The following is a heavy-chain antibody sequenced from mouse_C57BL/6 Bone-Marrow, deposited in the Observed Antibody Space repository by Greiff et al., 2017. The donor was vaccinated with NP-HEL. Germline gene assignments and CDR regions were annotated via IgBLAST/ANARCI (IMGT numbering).Heavy chain of an antibody. CDR2: INYDGSST. Sequence: DVKLVESEGGLVQPGSSMKLSCTASGFTFSDYYMAWVRQVPEKGLEWVANINYDGSSTYYLDSLKSRFIISRDNAKNILYLQMSSLKSEDTATYYCARAHYGSSPLYYAMDYWGQGTSVTVSS. J-gene: IGHJ4*01. D-gene: IGHD1-1*01. V-gene: IGHV5-16*01. CDR1: GFTFSDYY. CDR3: ARAHYGSSPLYYAMDY.